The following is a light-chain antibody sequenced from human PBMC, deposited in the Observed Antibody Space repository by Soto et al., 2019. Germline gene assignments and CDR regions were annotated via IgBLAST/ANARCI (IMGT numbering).Light chain of an antibody. Sequence: DIQMTQSPSSVSASVGDRVTITCQASQDISTYLNWYQQKPGKAPNLLIYHASILEAGVPSRFSGSGSGTYFTFTISSLQPEDIATYYCQQYDSLPYTFGQGTKLEIK. CDR3: QQYDSLPYT. J-gene: IGKJ2*01. CDR2: HAS. CDR1: QDISTY. V-gene: IGKV1-33*01.